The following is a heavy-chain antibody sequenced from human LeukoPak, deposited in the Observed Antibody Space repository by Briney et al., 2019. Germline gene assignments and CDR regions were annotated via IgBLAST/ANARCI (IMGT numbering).Heavy chain of an antibody. V-gene: IGHV3-21*01. CDR3: VRALYHYDSRALGY. Sequence: PGGSLRLSCAASGFTFSSYAMSWVRQAPGKGLEWVSSISASSTYIYYADSVKGRFTISRDYAKNSLYLQMNSLTAEDTALYYCVRALYHYDSRALGYWGQGTLVTVSS. CDR1: GFTFSSYA. J-gene: IGHJ4*02. CDR2: ISASSTYI. D-gene: IGHD3-22*01.